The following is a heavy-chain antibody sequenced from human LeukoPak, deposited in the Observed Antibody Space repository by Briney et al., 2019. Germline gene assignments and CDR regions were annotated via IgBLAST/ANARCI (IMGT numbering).Heavy chain of an antibody. CDR2: ISSSGSTI. CDR1: GFTFSDYY. V-gene: IGHV3-11*04. D-gene: IGHD2-8*01. Sequence: GGSLRLSCAASGFTFSDYYTSWIRQAPGKGLEWVSYISSSGSTIYYADSVKGRFTISRDNAKNSLYLQMNSLRAEDTAVYYCARFLGPDVYYYYYMDVWGKGTTVTVSS. CDR3: ARFLGPDVYYYYYMDV. J-gene: IGHJ6*03.